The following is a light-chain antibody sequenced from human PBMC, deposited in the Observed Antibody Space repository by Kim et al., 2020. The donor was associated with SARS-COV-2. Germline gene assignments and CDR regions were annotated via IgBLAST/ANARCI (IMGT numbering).Light chain of an antibody. V-gene: IGLV2-14*03. J-gene: IGLJ3*02. Sequence: QSALTQPASVSGSPGQSIPISCTGISSNIGSYNYVSWHQQHPGKAPKLMIYDVNKRRSGISSRFSGSKSGSTASLTISGLQSEDEADYYCSSFTTRSTLVLGGGTKVTVL. CDR2: DVN. CDR3: SSFTTRSTLV. CDR1: SSNIGSYNY.